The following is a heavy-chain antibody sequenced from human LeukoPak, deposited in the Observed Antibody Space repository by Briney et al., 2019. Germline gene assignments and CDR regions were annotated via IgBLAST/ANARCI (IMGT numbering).Heavy chain of an antibody. J-gene: IGHJ4*02. CDR3: ARDVSYNSLDY. Sequence: QAGGSLRLSCATSGVTFSSHGFCWVRQAPGKGLEWVAVIWYDGSKKYYADSVKGRSTISRDNSKNTVYFEMNSLRAEDTAVYYCARDVSYNSLDYWGQGTLVTVSS. CDR2: IWYDGSKK. V-gene: IGHV3-33*01. CDR1: GVTFSSHG. D-gene: IGHD6-13*01.